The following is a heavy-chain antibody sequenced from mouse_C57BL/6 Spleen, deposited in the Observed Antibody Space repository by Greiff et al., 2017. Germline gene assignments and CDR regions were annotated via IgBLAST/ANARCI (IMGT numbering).Heavy chain of an antibody. CDR1: GYTFTSYW. Sequence: QVQLQQPGAELVKPGASVKLSCKASGYTFTSYWMQWVKQRPGQGLEWIGEIDPSDSYTNYNQKFKGKATFTVDTSSSTAYMQLSSLTSEDSAVYYCARGGVTTVVFDGWGQGATLTVSS. V-gene: IGHV1-50*01. J-gene: IGHJ2*01. D-gene: IGHD1-1*01. CDR3: ARGGVTTVVFDG. CDR2: IDPSDSYT.